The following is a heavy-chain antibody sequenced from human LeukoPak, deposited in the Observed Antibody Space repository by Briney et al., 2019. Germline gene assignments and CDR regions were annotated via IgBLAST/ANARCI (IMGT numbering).Heavy chain of an antibody. CDR1: GYTFTSYG. J-gene: IGHJ4*02. D-gene: IGHD3-9*01. CDR3: ARENYDILTGYYYFDY. V-gene: IGHV1-18*01. Sequence: ASVKVSCKASGYTFTSYGISWVRQAPGQGLEWMGWISAYNGNTNYAQKLQGRVTMTTDTSTSTAYMELRSLRSDDTAVYYCARENYDILTGYYYFDYWGQGTLATVSS. CDR2: ISAYNGNT.